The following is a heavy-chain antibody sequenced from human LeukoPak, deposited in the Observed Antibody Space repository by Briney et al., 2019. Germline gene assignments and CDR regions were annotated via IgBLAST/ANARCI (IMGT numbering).Heavy chain of an antibody. D-gene: IGHD3-10*01. V-gene: IGHV3-23*01. CDR3: ANGRAVDGEFDY. J-gene: IGHJ4*02. CDR2: TSGSRGST. CDR1: GFTFSSYA. Sequence: GGSLRLSCPASGFTFSSYAMNWVRQAPGQGLDWVSSTSGSRGSTYHADSVKGRFTISSDHSKNTLYLQMNSLKAEDTAVHYCANGRAVDGEFDYWREGTLVTVSS.